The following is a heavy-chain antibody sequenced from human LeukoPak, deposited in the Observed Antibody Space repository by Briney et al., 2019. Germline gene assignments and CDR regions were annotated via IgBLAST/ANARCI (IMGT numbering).Heavy chain of an antibody. CDR1: DDSISSYY. J-gene: IGHJ5*02. D-gene: IGHD3-22*01. Sequence: SETLSLTCTVSDDSISSYYWSWIRQPPGKGLEWIGCIYSSGSTNYNPSLKSRVTMSVGTSKNQFSLELNSVTAADTAVYYCARSRDSSGYRNNWFDPWGQGTLVTVSS. V-gene: IGHV4-59*01. CDR2: IYSSGST. CDR3: ARSRDSSGYRNNWFDP.